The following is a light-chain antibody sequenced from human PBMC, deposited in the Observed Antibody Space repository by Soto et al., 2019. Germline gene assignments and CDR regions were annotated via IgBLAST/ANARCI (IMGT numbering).Light chain of an antibody. CDR2: EVS. CDR1: SSDVGGYNY. V-gene: IGLV2-8*01. Sequence: QSALTQPPSASGSPGQSVTICCTGTSSDVGGYNYVSWYQQHPGKAPKLMIYEVSKRPSGVPDRFSGSKSGNTASLTVSGLQAEDEADYYCSSYAGSNRVFGTGTKLTVL. J-gene: IGLJ1*01. CDR3: SSYAGSNRV.